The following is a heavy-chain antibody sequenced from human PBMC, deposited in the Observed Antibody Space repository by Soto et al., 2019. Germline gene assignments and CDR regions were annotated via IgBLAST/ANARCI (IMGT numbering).Heavy chain of an antibody. D-gene: IGHD3-9*01. J-gene: IGHJ4*02. CDR2: IKSGEVGI. Sequence: EVQLVESGGGLVQPGGSLRLSCVASGFIFGNYWMHWVRQAPGKGLVWVSRIKSGEVGISDADSVKGRFTISRDNAKNTLYLQMNSLRVEDPAVYDGARGGADILTGPLDYWGQGTLVTVAS. V-gene: IGHV3-74*01. CDR3: ARGGADILTGPLDY. CDR1: GFIFGNYW.